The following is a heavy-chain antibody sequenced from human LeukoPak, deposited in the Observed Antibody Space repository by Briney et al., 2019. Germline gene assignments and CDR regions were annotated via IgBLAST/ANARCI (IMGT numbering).Heavy chain of an antibody. J-gene: IGHJ3*02. Sequence: GGSPRLSCAASGFTFINYAMTWVRLTPGKGLEWVADTSGSGATTFYADSVKGRFTISRDNSKNTLFLQMNSLRPEDTAVYYCAREPHYDSSGYYFLSAFDIWGQGTMVTVSS. CDR1: GFTFINYA. CDR3: AREPHYDSSGYYFLSAFDI. D-gene: IGHD3-22*01. V-gene: IGHV3-23*01. CDR2: TSGSGATT.